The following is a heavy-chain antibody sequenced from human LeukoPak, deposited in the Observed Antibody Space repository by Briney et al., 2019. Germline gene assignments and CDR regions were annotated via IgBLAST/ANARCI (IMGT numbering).Heavy chain of an antibody. Sequence: SQTLSLTCAVSGGSISSGGYSWSWIREPPGQGLEGIGYIYHSESTYYNPSLQSRVPISVDRSKNQFSLRLSSVTAPATAVYYCARSLYYYDSSSYSYCYLDLWGRNSLLTVSS. D-gene: IGHD3-22*01. CDR3: ARSLYYYDSSSYSYCYLDL. CDR2: IYHSEST. V-gene: IGHV4-30-2*01. J-gene: IGHJ2*01. CDR1: GGSISSGGYS.